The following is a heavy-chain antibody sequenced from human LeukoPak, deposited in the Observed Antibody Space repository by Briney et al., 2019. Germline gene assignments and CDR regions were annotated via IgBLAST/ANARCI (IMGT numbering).Heavy chain of an antibody. Sequence: SETLSLTCTVSGGSISSGGYYWSWIRQHSGKGLEWIGYIYYSGSTYYNPSLKSRVTISVDTSKNQFSLKLSSVTAADTAVYYCARGFLGAAPFDYWGQGTLVTVSS. D-gene: IGHD6-6*01. CDR2: IYYSGST. J-gene: IGHJ4*02. CDR3: ARGFLGAAPFDY. CDR1: GGSISSGGYY. V-gene: IGHV4-31*03.